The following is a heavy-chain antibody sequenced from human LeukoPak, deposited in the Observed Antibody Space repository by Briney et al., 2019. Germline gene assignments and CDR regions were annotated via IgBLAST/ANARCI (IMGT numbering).Heavy chain of an antibody. J-gene: IGHJ4*02. CDR1: GGTFSSYA. CDR2: IIPIFGTA. V-gene: IGHV1-69*05. D-gene: IGHD3-10*01. Sequence: GASVKVSCNASGGTFSSYAISWVRQAPGQGLEWMGGIIPIFGTANYAQKFQGRVTITMDESTSTAYMELSSLRSEDTAVYYCARGGEGSGHYSFDYWGQGTLVTVSS. CDR3: ARGGEGSGHYSFDY.